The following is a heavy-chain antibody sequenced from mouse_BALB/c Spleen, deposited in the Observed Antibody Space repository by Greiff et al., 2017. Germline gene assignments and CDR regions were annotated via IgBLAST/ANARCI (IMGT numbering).Heavy chain of an antibody. CDR1: GFNIKDTY. Sequence: EVQLQESGAELVKPGASVKLSCTASGFNIKDTYMHWVKQRPEQGLEWIGRIDPANGNTKYDPKFQGKATITADTSSNTAYLQLSSLTSEDTAVYYCASGATSFAYWGQGTLVTVSA. J-gene: IGHJ3*01. D-gene: IGHD3-1*01. CDR2: IDPANGNT. CDR3: ASGATSFAY. V-gene: IGHV14-3*02.